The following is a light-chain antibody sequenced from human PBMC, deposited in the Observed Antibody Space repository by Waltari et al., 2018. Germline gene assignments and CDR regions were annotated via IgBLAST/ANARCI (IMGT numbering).Light chain of an antibody. V-gene: IGLV2-14*01. Sequence: QSALTQPASVSGSPGQSITISCSGSNSYLGGFDYDSWYQQHPGKAPKLIIFEVNHRPSGVSNRFSGSKSGSTASLTISGLQSEDEAEYFCSSYTSTTSYVIFGGGTKLTVL. CDR1: NSYLGGFDY. CDR3: SSYTSTTSYVI. J-gene: IGLJ2*01. CDR2: EVN.